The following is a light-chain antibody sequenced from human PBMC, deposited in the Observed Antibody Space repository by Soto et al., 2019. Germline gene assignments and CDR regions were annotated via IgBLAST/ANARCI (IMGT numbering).Light chain of an antibody. CDR1: SADVGGYNF. V-gene: IGLV2-8*01. CDR2: EVS. J-gene: IGLJ1*01. CDR3: ASYAGSQNYV. Sequence: QSALTQPPSASGSLGQSVTISCTGTSADVGGYNFVSWYQQHPGKAPKLMIFEVSQRPSGVPDRFSGSKSGNTASLTVSELQAEDEADYYCASYAGSQNYVFGTGTKVPS.